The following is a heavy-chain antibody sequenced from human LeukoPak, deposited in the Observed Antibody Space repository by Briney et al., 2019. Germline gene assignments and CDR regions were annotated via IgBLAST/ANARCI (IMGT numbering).Heavy chain of an antibody. CDR1: GLTLSSYW. V-gene: IGHV3-74*01. CDR2: INSDGSRT. J-gene: IGHJ4*02. CDR3: ARAPWHHLDY. Sequence: GGSLRLSCAVSGLTLSSYWMHWVRQVPGKGLEWVSCINSDGSRTSYADSVKGRFTISRDNAKNTVNLQMNSLRADDTAIYYCARAPWHHLDYWGQGIRVTVSS. D-gene: IGHD1-14*01.